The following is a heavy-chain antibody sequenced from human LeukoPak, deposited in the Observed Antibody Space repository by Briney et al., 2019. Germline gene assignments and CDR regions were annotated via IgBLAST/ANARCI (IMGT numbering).Heavy chain of an antibody. V-gene: IGHV3-30*18. CDR3: AKVGTGSYPGLDY. CDR2: ISYDGSNK. Sequence: GGSLRLSCAASGFTFSSYGMHWVRQAPGKGLEWVAVISYDGSNKYYADSVKGRFTISRDNSKNTLYLQMNSLRAEGTAVYYCAKVGTGSYPGLDYWGQGTLVTVSS. CDR1: GFTFSSYG. D-gene: IGHD3-10*01. J-gene: IGHJ4*02.